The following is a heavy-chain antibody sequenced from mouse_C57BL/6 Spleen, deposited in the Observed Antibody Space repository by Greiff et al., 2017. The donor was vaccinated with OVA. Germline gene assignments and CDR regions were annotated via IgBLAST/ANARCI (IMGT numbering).Heavy chain of an antibody. D-gene: IGHD1-1*01. CDR1: GYTFTDYA. CDR2: IDPETGGT. CDR3: TRDGSSSFAY. J-gene: IGHJ3*01. V-gene: IGHV1-15*01. Sequence: VQLQQSGAELVRPGASVTLSCKASGYTFTDYAMHWVKQTPVHGLEWIGAIDPETGGTAYNQKFKGKAILTADKSSSTAYMELRSLTSEDSAVYYCTRDGSSSFAYWGQGTLVTVSA.